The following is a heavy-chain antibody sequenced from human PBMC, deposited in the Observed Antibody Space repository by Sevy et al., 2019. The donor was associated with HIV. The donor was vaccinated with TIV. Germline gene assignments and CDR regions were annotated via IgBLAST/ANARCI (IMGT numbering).Heavy chain of an antibody. D-gene: IGHD2-8*02. CDR3: AKDHRRYCTGGVCCFDY. Sequence: GGSLRLSCAASGFTFSSYGMHWVRQAPGKGLEWVAFIRYDGSNKYYADSVKGRFTISRDNSKNTLYLQMNSLRAEDTAVYYCAKDHRRYCTGGVCCFDYWGQGTLVTVSS. V-gene: IGHV3-30*02. CDR1: GFTFSSYG. CDR2: IRYDGSNK. J-gene: IGHJ4*02.